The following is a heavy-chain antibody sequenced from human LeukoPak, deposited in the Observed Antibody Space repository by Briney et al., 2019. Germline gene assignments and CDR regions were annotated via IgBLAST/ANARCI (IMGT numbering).Heavy chain of an antibody. CDR3: AKDKRDSSGYYYAFDI. Sequence: PGRSLRLSCAASGFTFSSYGMHWVRQAPGKGLEWVAVISFDGSNKYFADSVKGRFTISRDNSKNTLHLQMNSLRAEDTAVYYCAKDKRDSSGYYYAFDIWGQGTMVTVSS. V-gene: IGHV3-30*18. CDR1: GFTFSSYG. J-gene: IGHJ3*02. D-gene: IGHD3-22*01. CDR2: ISFDGSNK.